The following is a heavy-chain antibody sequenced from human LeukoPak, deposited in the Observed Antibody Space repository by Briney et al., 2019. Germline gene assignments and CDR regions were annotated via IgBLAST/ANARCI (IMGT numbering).Heavy chain of an antibody. D-gene: IGHD1-14*01. CDR3: ARSGDPEDAFDI. CDR1: GFTFSSYA. Sequence: GGSLRLSCAASGFTFSSYAMHWVRQAPGKGLEWVAVISYDGSNKYYADSVKGRFTISRDNSKNTLYLQMNSLRAEDTAVYYCARSGDPEDAFDIWGQGTMVTVSS. V-gene: IGHV3-30-3*01. CDR2: ISYDGSNK. J-gene: IGHJ3*02.